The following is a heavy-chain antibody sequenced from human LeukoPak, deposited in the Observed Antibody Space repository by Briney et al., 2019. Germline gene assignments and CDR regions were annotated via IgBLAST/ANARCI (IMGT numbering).Heavy chain of an antibody. J-gene: IGHJ2*01. CDR1: GFTFSSYW. V-gene: IGHV3-7*01. CDR2: IKQDGSEK. Sequence: GGSLRLSCAASGFTFSSYWMSWVRQAPGKGLEWVANIKQDGSEKYYVDSVKGRFTISRDNAKNSLYLQMNSLRAEDTAVYYCAGVRTYGDYGWYFDLWGRGTLVTVSS. D-gene: IGHD4-17*01. CDR3: AGVRTYGDYGWYFDL.